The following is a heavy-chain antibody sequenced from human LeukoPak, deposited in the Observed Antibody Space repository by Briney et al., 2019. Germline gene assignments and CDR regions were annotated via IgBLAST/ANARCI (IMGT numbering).Heavy chain of an antibody. D-gene: IGHD3-22*01. Sequence: GGSLRLSCTASGFTFSGYSMNWIRQAPGKGLEWVSSFGTRSASIYHAGSVKGRFAISRDNAKNSLYLQMNSLRAEDTALYYCAREVSEGFDFWGQGTLVTVSS. V-gene: IGHV3-21*01. CDR2: FGTRSASI. J-gene: IGHJ4*02. CDR1: GFTFSGYS. CDR3: AREVSEGFDF.